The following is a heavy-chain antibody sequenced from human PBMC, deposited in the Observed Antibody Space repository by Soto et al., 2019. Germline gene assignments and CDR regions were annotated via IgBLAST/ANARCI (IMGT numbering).Heavy chain of an antibody. J-gene: IGHJ4*02. Sequence: QVQLQESGPGLVKPSGTLSLTCAVSDGSISTSNWWSWVRQPPGKGLEWIGEVYRTGSTNYNPSLESRVIVSVDKSKNQFSLKLTSVTAADTAVYYCARARATIAAAAIFDCWGQGTLVTVSS. CDR1: DGSISTSNW. D-gene: IGHD6-13*01. V-gene: IGHV4-4*02. CDR3: ARARATIAAAAIFDC. CDR2: VYRTGST.